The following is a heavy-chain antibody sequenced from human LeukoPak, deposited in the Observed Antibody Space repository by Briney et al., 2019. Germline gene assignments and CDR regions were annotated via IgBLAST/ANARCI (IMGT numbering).Heavy chain of an antibody. CDR3: ARRNILTEGEAFDI. V-gene: IGHV4-59*08. D-gene: IGHD3-9*01. Sequence: SGTLSLTCTVSGGSISSYYWTWIRQPPGKGLEWIGYIYNVRATNYNPSLRSRVTISVDTSKNQFSLRLNSVTAADTAVYFCARRNILTEGEAFDIWGQGTLVTVSS. CDR2: IYNVRAT. J-gene: IGHJ3*02. CDR1: GGSISSYY.